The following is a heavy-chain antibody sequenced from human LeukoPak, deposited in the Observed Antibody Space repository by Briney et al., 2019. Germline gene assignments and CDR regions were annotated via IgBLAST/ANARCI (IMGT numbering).Heavy chain of an antibody. J-gene: IGHJ5*02. V-gene: IGHV1-2*02. CDR3: AREYDIVVVVAAIWFDP. Sequence: ASVKVSCKASGYTFTGYYMHWVRQAPGQGLEWMGWINPNSGGTNYAQKFKGRVTMTRDTSISTAYMELSRLRSDDTAVYYCAREYDIVVVVAAIWFDPWGQGTLVTVSS. D-gene: IGHD2-15*01. CDR2: INPNSGGT. CDR1: GYTFTGYY.